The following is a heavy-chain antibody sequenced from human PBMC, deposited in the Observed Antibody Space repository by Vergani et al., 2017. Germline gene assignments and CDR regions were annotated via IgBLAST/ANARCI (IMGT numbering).Heavy chain of an antibody. J-gene: IGHJ4*02. D-gene: IGHD3-10*01. CDR1: GFTFDDYA. CDR2: ISWNSGSI. V-gene: IGHV3-9*01. Sequence: EVQLVESGGGLVQPGRSLRLSCAASGFTFDDYAMHWVRQAPGQGLEWVSGISWNSGSIGYADSVKDRFTISRDNAKNSLYLQMNSLRAEDTALDYCAKDLFMVRGVPGDYWGQGTLVTVSS. CDR3: AKDLFMVRGVPGDY.